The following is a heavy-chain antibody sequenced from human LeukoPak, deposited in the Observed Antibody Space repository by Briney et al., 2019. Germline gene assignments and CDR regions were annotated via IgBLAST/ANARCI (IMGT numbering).Heavy chain of an antibody. V-gene: IGHV1-69*13. D-gene: IGHD3-10*01. CDR3: ASTATMVRGVITDYYYGMDV. CDR2: IIPIFGTA. Sequence: ASVKVSRKASGGTFSSYAISWVRQAPGQGLEWMGGIIPIFGTANYAQKFQGRVTITADESTSTAYMELSSLRSVDTAVYYCASTATMVRGVITDYYYGMDVWGQGTTVTVSS. CDR1: GGTFSSYA. J-gene: IGHJ6*02.